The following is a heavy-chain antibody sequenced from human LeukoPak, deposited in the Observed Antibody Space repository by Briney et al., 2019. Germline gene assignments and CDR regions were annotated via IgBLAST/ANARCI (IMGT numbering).Heavy chain of an antibody. CDR1: GGSFSGYY. Sequence: SETLSLTCAVYGGSFSGYYWSWIRQPPGKGLEWIGEINHSGSTNYNPSLKSRVTISVDTSKNQFSLKLSSVTAADTAVYYCARFASEYYYDSSGYYYFDYWGRGTLVTVSS. CDR3: ARFASEYYYDSSGYYYFDY. J-gene: IGHJ4*02. D-gene: IGHD3-22*01. CDR2: INHSGST. V-gene: IGHV4-34*01.